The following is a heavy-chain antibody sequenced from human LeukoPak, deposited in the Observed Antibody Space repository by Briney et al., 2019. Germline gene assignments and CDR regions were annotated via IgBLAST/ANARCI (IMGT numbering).Heavy chain of an antibody. Sequence: SETLSLTCTVSGGSISSGDYYWSWIRQPPGKGLEWIGYIYYSGSTYYNPSLESRVTISVDTSKDQFSLKLSSVTAADTAVYYCARLIAVTPEYYFDYWGQGTLVTFSS. J-gene: IGHJ4*02. CDR1: GGSISSGDYY. CDR2: IYYSGST. D-gene: IGHD4-17*01. V-gene: IGHV4-30-4*01. CDR3: ARLIAVTPEYYFDY.